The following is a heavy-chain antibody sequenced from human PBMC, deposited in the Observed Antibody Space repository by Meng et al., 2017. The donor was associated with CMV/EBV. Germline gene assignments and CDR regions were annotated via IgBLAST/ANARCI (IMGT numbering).Heavy chain of an antibody. J-gene: IGHJ5*02. Sequence: GYTFTSYDINWVRQATGQGLEWMGWRNPNSGNTGYAQKFQGRVTMTRNTSISTAYMELSSLRSEDTAVYYCARGPYSSSWYGYWFDPWGQGTLVTVSS. CDR2: RNPNSGNT. CDR3: ARGPYSSSWYGYWFDP. D-gene: IGHD6-13*01. CDR1: GYTFTSYD. V-gene: IGHV1-8*01.